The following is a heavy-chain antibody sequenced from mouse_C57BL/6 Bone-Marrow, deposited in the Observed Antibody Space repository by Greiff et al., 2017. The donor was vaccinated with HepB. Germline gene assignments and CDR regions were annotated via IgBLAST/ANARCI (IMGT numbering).Heavy chain of an antibody. V-gene: IGHV10-3*01. CDR2: IRSKSSNYAT. CDR3: VRDRSGNLGWYFDV. J-gene: IGHJ1*03. CDR1: GFTFNTYA. D-gene: IGHD2-1*01. Sequence: DVHLVESGGGLVQPKGSLKLSCAASGFTFNTYAMHWVRQAPGKGLEWVARIRSKSSNYATYYADSVKDRFTISRDDSQSMLYLQMNNLKTEDTAMYYCVRDRSGNLGWYFDVWGTGTTVTVSS.